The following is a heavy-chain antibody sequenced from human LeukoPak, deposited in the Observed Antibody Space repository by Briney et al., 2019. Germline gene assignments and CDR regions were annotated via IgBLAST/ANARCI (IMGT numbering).Heavy chain of an antibody. Sequence: GASVKVSCKASGYTFTSYAISWVRQAPGQGLEWLGWINTYNADTKYPQKFQGRVTLTTDTSTSTAYMELWSLRSDDTAVYYCARRSDYSFSFDLWGRGTLVTVSS. J-gene: IGHJ2*01. CDR3: ARRSDYSFSFDL. CDR1: GYTFTSYA. D-gene: IGHD3-16*01. V-gene: IGHV1-18*01. CDR2: INTYNADT.